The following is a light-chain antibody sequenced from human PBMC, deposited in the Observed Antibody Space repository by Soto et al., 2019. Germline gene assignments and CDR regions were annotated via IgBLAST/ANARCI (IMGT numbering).Light chain of an antibody. CDR3: GTCDSSLGLYV. J-gene: IGLJ1*01. V-gene: IGLV1-51*02. Sequence: QSVLTQPPSVSAAPGQKVTISCSGSSSNIGNNYVSWYQQLPGTAPKLLIYENNKRPSGIPDRFSGSKSGTSATLGITGLQTGDEADYYCGTCDSSLGLYVFGTGTKLTVL. CDR1: SSNIGNNY. CDR2: ENN.